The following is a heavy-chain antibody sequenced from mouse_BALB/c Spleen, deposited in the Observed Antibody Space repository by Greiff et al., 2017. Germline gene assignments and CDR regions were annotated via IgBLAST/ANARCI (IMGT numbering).Heavy chain of an antibody. V-gene: IGHV1-54*01. J-gene: IGHJ3*01. Sequence: QVQLKESGAELVRPGTSVKVSCKASGYAFTNYLIEWVKQRPGQGLEWIGVINPGSGGTNYNEKFKGKATLTADKSSSTAYMQLSSLTSDDSAVYFCARGGKAYWGQGTLVTVSA. CDR1: GYAFTNYL. D-gene: IGHD2-1*01. CDR2: INPGSGGT. CDR3: ARGGKAY.